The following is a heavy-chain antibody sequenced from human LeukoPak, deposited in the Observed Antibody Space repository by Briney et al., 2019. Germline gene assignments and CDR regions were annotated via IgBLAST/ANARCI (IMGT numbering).Heavy chain of an antibody. V-gene: IGHV1-2*02. D-gene: IGHD3-16*02. Sequence: ASVKVSCKASGYTFTGYYMHWVRQAPGQGLEWMGWINPNSGGTKYAQKLLGRVTVTRDTSISTAYMQLSRLRSDDTAVYYCARGEAVNYRYSGFGYFNAVDYWGQGTLVTVSS. J-gene: IGHJ4*02. CDR1: GYTFTGYY. CDR2: INPNSGGT. CDR3: ARGEAVNYRYSGFGYFNAVDY.